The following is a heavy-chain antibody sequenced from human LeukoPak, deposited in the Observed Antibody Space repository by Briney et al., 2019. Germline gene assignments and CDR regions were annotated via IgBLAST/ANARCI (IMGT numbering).Heavy chain of an antibody. CDR1: GFTFSSYA. J-gene: IGHJ4*02. Sequence: GGSLRLSCAASGFTFSSYAMSWVRQAPGKGLEWVSAISGSGGSTYYADSVKGRFTISRDNSKNTLYLQMNSLRAEDTAVYYCAKRRGSTMVRGGSEFDYWGQGTLVTVSS. CDR2: ISGSGGST. V-gene: IGHV3-23*01. CDR3: AKRRGSTMVRGGSEFDY. D-gene: IGHD3-10*01.